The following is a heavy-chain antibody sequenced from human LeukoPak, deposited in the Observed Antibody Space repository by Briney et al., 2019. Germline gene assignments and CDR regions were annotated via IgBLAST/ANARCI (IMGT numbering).Heavy chain of an antibody. Sequence: RSSETLSLTCAVYGGSFSGYYWSWIRQPPGKGLEWMGEINHSGSTNYNPSLKSRVTISVDTSKNQFSLKLSSVTAADTAVYYCARAARSNYYYYGMDVWGQGTTVTVSS. J-gene: IGHJ6*02. CDR3: ARAARSNYYYYGMDV. CDR1: GGSFSGYY. CDR2: INHSGST. V-gene: IGHV4-34*01.